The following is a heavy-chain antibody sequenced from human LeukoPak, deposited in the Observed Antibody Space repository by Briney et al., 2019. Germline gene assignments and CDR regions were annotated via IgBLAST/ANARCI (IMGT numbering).Heavy chain of an antibody. D-gene: IGHD3-22*01. CDR1: GFTFSSYW. CDR3: ARDDNDSPLFDP. Sequence: GGSLRLSCAASGFTFSSYWMHWVRQAPGKGLVWVSRINSDGSSTSYADSVKGRFTISRDNAKNTLYLQMNSLRAEDTAVYHCARDDNDSPLFDPWGQGTLVTVSS. V-gene: IGHV3-74*01. J-gene: IGHJ5*02. CDR2: INSDGSST.